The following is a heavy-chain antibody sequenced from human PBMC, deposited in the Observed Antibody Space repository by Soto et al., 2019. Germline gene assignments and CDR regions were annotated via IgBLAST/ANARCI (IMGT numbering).Heavy chain of an antibody. CDR2: IYYSGST. J-gene: IGHJ4*02. V-gene: IGHV4-59*01. CDR1: GGSFSGYY. CDR3: AHTSFSKSFTFDC. Sequence: PSETLSLTFAVCGGSFSGYYWSWIRQPPGKGLEWIGDIYYSGSTNYSPSLRSRLTIIKDTSTNQVVLIMTNMDPVDTATYYCAHTSFSKSFTFDCWGQGTLVTVSS. D-gene: IGHD2-2*01.